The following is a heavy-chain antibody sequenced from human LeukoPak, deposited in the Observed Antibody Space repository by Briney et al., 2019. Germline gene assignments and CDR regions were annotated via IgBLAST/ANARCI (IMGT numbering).Heavy chain of an antibody. Sequence: QPGGSLRLSCTASGFTFSSYGMPWVRQAPGKWLEWVAFIRYDGSNKYYADSVKGRFTISRDNSKNTLYLQMNSLRAEDTAAYYCAKASYEPSVGPLDWGQGTLVTVSS. V-gene: IGHV3-30*02. J-gene: IGHJ4*02. D-gene: IGHD3-22*01. CDR2: IRYDGSNK. CDR3: AKASYEPSVGPLD. CDR1: GFTFSSYG.